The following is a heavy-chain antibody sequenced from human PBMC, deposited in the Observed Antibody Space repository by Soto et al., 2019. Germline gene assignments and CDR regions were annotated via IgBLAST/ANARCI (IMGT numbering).Heavy chain of an antibody. CDR1: GYSFSDDW. CDR3: ARGPRRHYFDY. V-gene: IGHV5-51*01. J-gene: IGHJ4*02. Sequence: GESLKISCKASGYSFSDDWIGWVRQMPGKGLEWMGIIYPGDSDTRYSPSFQGQVTISADKSINTAYLQWSSLKASDTAMYYCARGPRRHYFDYCGQGTLVTVSS. CDR2: IYPGDSDT.